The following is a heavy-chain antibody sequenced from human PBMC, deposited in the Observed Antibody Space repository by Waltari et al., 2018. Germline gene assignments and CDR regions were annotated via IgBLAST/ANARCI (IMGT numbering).Heavy chain of an antibody. J-gene: IGHJ5*01. V-gene: IGHV4-61*02. D-gene: IGHD6-13*01. CDR3: ARDFASYYSSSWYWFDS. CDR2: IYTSGST. CDR1: GGSISSGSYY. Sequence: QVQLQESGPGLVKPSQTLSLTCTVSGGSISSGSYYWSWIRQPAGKGLEWIGRIYTSGSTNYNPSIKSRVTISLDTSKNQFSLKLSSVTAADTAVYYCARDFASYYSSSWYWFDSWGQGTLVTVSS.